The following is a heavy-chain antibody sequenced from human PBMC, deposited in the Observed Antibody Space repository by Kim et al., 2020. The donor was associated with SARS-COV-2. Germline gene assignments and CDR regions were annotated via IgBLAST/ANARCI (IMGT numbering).Heavy chain of an antibody. D-gene: IGHD3-22*01. CDR2: IWYDGSNK. V-gene: IGHV3-33*01. J-gene: IGHJ4*02. CDR1: GFTFSSYG. Sequence: GGSLRLSCAASGFTFSSYGMHWVRQAPGKGLEWVAVIWYDGSNKYYADSVKGRITISRDNSNNTLYLQMNSLRAEGTAVYYCARESVNYDSSGYSAGFDYWGQGTLFTVSS. CDR3: ARESVNYDSSGYSAGFDY.